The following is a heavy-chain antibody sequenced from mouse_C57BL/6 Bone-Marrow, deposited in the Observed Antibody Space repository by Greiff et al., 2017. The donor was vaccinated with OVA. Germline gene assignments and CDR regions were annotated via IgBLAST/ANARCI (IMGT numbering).Heavy chain of an antibody. CDR2: ISYDGSN. Sequence: EVQLVESGPGLVKPSQSLSLTCSVTGYSITSGYYWNWIRQFPGNKLEWMGYISYDGSNNYNPSLKNRISITRDTSKNQFFLKLNSVTTEDTATYYCARDGTFYAMGYWGQGTSVTVSS. V-gene: IGHV3-6*01. CDR1: GYSITSGYY. J-gene: IGHJ4*01. CDR3: ARDGTFYAMGY. D-gene: IGHD1-1*02.